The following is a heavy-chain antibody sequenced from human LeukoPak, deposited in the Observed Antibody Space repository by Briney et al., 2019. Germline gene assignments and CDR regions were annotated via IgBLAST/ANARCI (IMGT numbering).Heavy chain of an antibody. V-gene: IGHV3-21*04. D-gene: IGHD3-9*01. J-gene: IGHJ4*02. CDR3: ARAHNILTGFDH. CDR1: GFTFSSYS. Sequence: AGGSLRLSCAASGFTFSSYSMNWVRQAPGKGLEWVSSISSSSYIYYADSVKGRFTISRDNAKNSLYLQMNSLRAEDTAVYYCARAHNILTGFDHWGQGTLVTVSS. CDR2: ISSSSYI.